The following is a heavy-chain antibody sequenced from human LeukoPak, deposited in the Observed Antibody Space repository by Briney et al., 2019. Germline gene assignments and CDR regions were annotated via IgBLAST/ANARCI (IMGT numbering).Heavy chain of an antibody. CDR1: GFTFSSYA. Sequence: GGSLRLSCAASGFTFSSYAMSWVRQAPGKGLEWVSAISGSGGSTYYADSVKGRFTISRDNSKNTLYLQMNSLRAEDTAVYYCAKEEASIAAAGRIHFDYWGQGTLVTVSS. D-gene: IGHD6-13*01. V-gene: IGHV3-23*01. CDR3: AKEEASIAAAGRIHFDY. CDR2: ISGSGGST. J-gene: IGHJ4*02.